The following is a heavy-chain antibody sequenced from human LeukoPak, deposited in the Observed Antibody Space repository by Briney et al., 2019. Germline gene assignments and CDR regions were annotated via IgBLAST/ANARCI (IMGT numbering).Heavy chain of an antibody. CDR3: ARPAPTGVDAFDI. CDR1: GYTFTTYY. Sequence: ASVTVSCKASGYTFTTYYMHWVRQAPGQGLEWMGIINPGGGSRSYAQRLKGRVTMTSDTSTSTVYMELSSLRSEDTAVYYCARPAPTGVDAFDIWGQGTLVTVSS. CDR2: INPGGGSR. J-gene: IGHJ3*02. V-gene: IGHV1-46*01. D-gene: IGHD3-10*01.